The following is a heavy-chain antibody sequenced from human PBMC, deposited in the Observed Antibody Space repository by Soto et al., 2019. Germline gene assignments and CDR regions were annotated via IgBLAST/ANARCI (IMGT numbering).Heavy chain of an antibody. Sequence: QVQLQESGPGLVKPSETLSLTCTVSGGSISSSYWSWIRQPPGKGLEWFGNIYYSGSTNYNPPLKSRATITIDKSKNPFSLRLSSVTAADTAVYYWSRDRGIVRGHNWLDPWGQGALVTVSS. D-gene: IGHD3-10*01. V-gene: IGHV4-59*01. CDR3: SRDRGIVRGHNWLDP. CDR1: GGSISSSY. J-gene: IGHJ5*02. CDR2: IYYSGST.